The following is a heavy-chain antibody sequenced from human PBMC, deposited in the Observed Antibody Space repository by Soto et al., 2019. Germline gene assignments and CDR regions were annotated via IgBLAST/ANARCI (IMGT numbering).Heavy chain of an antibody. D-gene: IGHD2-8*01. CDR1: GFTFSSYS. CDR2: ISSSSSYI. J-gene: IGHJ3*02. Sequence: GGSLRLSCAASGFTFSSYSMNWVRQAPGKGLEWVSSISSSSSYIYYADSVKGRFTISRDNAKNSLYLQMNSLRAEDTAVYYCARDPGYCTNGVCYQKAFDIWGQGTMVTVSS. CDR3: ARDPGYCTNGVCYQKAFDI. V-gene: IGHV3-21*01.